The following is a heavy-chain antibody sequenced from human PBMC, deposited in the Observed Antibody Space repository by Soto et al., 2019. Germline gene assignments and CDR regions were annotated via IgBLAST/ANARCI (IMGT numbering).Heavy chain of an antibody. Sequence: PGGSLRLSCAASGFTFGSYAMSWVRQAPGKGLEWVSAISGSGGSTDYADSVKGRFTISRDTSKNTLYLKMNSLRAEDTAVYYCAKGRGGSPYYYGMDVWGQGTTVTVSS. V-gene: IGHV3-23*01. D-gene: IGHD3-16*01. CDR2: ISGSGGST. CDR1: GFTFGSYA. J-gene: IGHJ6*02. CDR3: AKGRGGSPYYYGMDV.